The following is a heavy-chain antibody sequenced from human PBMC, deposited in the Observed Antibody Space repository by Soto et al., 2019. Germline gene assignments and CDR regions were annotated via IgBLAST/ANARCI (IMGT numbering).Heavy chain of an antibody. Sequence: QVQLQQWGAGLLKPSETLSLTCAVYGGSFSNYYWSWIRQPPGKGLQWIGEINHSGTTNYNPSLKSRVTISIDTSKKQFSLELSSVTAADTAVYYCARGWGAMCRGEDLWGQGTLVTVSS. CDR2: INHSGTT. D-gene: IGHD3-10*01. CDR1: GGSFSNYY. V-gene: IGHV4-34*01. J-gene: IGHJ5*02. CDR3: ARGWGAMCRGEDL.